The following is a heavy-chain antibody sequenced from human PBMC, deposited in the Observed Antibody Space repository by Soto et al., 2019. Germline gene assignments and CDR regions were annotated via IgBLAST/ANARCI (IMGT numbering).Heavy chain of an antibody. J-gene: IGHJ5*02. CDR1: GASISGFY. V-gene: IGHV4-4*07. D-gene: IGHD1-1*01. Sequence: SETLSLTCTVSGASISGFYWSWIRKSAGKGLEWIGRIYATGTTDYNPSLKSRVMMSVGTSKKQFSLKLRSVAAADTAVYYCVRDGTKTLRDWFDPWGQGISVTVSS. CDR2: IYATGTT. CDR3: VRDGTKTLRDWFDP.